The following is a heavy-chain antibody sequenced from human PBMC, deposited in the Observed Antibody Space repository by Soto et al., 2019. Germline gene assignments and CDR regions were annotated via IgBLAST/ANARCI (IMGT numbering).Heavy chain of an antibody. CDR2: IYYSGTT. CDR1: GYSISSSNW. J-gene: IGHJ6*02. V-gene: IGHV4-28*03. D-gene: IGHD6-25*01. CDR3: ARGSRVKIPAASGRDYYYHGLDV. Sequence: SETLSLTCAVSGYSISSSNWWGWIRQPPGKGLEWIGYIYYSGTTCYNPSLKSRVTMSVDTSKNQFSLKLNSVTAADTAVYYCARGSRVKIPAASGRDYYYHGLDVWGQGTAVTVSS.